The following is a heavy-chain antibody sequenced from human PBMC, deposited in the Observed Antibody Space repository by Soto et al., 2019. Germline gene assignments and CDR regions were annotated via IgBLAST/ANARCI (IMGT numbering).Heavy chain of an antibody. D-gene: IGHD2-15*01. Sequence: GGSLRLSCAASGFTFSDYYMSWIRQAPGKGLEWVSYISSSGSTIYYADSVKGRFTISRDNAKNSLYLQMNSLRAEDTAVYYCARGRTDEYCSGGSCYSEGDYYYMDVWGKGTTVTVSS. CDR2: ISSSGSTI. V-gene: IGHV3-11*01. CDR1: GFTFSDYY. CDR3: ARGRTDEYCSGGSCYSEGDYYYMDV. J-gene: IGHJ6*03.